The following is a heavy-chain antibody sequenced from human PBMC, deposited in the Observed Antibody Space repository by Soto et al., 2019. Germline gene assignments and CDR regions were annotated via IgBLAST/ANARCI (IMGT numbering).Heavy chain of an antibody. D-gene: IGHD6-19*01. V-gene: IGHV3-30*18. CDR2: ISYDGSNK. Sequence: QVQLVESGGGVVQPGRSLRLSSAASGFTFSSYGMHWVRQAPGKGLEWVAVISYDGSNKYYADSVKGRFTISRDNSKNTLYLQMNSLRAEDTAVYYCAKDLSSGWYYYYYGMDVWGQGTTVTVSS. CDR3: AKDLSSGWYYYYYGMDV. CDR1: GFTFSSYG. J-gene: IGHJ6*02.